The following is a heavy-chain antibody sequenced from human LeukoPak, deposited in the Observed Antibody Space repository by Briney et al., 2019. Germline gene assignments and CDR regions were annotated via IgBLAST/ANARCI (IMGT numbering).Heavy chain of an antibody. D-gene: IGHD2-8*01. J-gene: IGHJ6*02. Sequence: ASVKVSCKVSGYTLTELSMHWVRQAPGKGLEWMGGFDPEDGETIYAQKFQGRVTMTEDTSTDTAYMELSSLRSEDTAVYYCARGIGYCTNGVCYYYYYYGMDVWGQGTTVTVSS. CDR3: ARGIGYCTNGVCYYYYYYGMDV. CDR1: GYTLTELS. CDR2: FDPEDGET. V-gene: IGHV1-24*01.